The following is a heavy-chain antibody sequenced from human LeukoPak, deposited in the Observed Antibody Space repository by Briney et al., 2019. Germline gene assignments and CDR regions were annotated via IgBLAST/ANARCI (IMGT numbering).Heavy chain of an antibody. J-gene: IGHJ6*03. CDR1: GGSFSGYY. D-gene: IGHD6-19*01. V-gene: IGHV4-34*01. CDR2: INHSGST. Sequence: PSETLSLTCAVYGGSFSGYYWSWIRQPPGKGLEWIGEINHSGSTKYNPPLKSRVTISVDTSKNQFSLKLSSVTAADTAVYYCARARAVGYYYYYYMDVWGKGTTVTVSS. CDR3: ARARAVGYYYYYYMDV.